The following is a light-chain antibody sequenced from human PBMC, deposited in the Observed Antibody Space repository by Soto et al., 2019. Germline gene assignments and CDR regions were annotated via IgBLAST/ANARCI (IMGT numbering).Light chain of an antibody. CDR3: QQSSSTPIT. CDR1: QNIYTY. J-gene: IGKJ4*01. Sequence: DIQMTQSPSSLSASVGDRVTITCRASQNIYTYLNWYQQKPGKAPKLLIYAASSLESGVPSRFSGSGSGTDFTPTISSLQPEDFATYSCQQSSSTPITFGGGTKVDIK. V-gene: IGKV1-39*01. CDR2: AAS.